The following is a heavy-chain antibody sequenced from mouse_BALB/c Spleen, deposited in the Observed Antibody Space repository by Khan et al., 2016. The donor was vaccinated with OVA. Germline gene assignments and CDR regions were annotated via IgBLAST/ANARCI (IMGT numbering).Heavy chain of an antibody. CDR1: GYTFPEYT. CDR2: INPKNGGT. V-gene: IGHV1-18*01. J-gene: IGHJ4*01. D-gene: IGHD3-3*01. CDR3: ARDAGRY. Sequence: EVELVESGPELVKPGASVKISCKTSGYTFPEYTVHWVKQSPGKSLDWIGVINPKNGGTAYNQKFKGKATLTVDKSSSTAYMEFRSLTSEDSAVYYCARDAGRYWGQGTSVTVAS.